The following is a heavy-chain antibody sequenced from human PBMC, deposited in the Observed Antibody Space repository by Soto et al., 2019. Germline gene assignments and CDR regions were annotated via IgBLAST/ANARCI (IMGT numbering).Heavy chain of an antibody. CDR1: GFTFSSYA. CDR3: AKDLSTVAATEYFQH. Sequence: PGXSLRLSCSTSGFTFSSYAMSWFRPAPVKGLEWVSAISGRGGSTYYADSVKGRFTISRDNSKNTLYLQMNSLRAEDTAVYYCAKDLSTVAATEYFQHWGQGTLVTVAS. D-gene: IGHD2-15*01. CDR2: ISGRGGST. V-gene: IGHV3-23*01. J-gene: IGHJ1*01.